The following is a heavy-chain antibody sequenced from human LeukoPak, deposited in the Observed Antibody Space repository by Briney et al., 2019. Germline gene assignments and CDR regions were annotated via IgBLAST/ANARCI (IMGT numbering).Heavy chain of an antibody. CDR2: ISYDGSNK. J-gene: IGHJ3*02. V-gene: IGHV3-30-3*01. D-gene: IGHD3-9*01. CDR3: ARTLRYFDWFIDAFDI. CDR1: GFTFSSYA. Sequence: GGSLRLSCAASGFTFSSYAMHWVRQAPGKGLEWVAVISYDGSNKYYADSVKGRFTISRDNSKNTLYLQMNSLRAEDTAVYYCARTLRYFDWFIDAFDIWGQGTMVTVSS.